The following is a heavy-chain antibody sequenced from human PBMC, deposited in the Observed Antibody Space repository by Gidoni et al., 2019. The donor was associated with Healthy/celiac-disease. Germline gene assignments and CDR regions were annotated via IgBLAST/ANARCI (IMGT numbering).Heavy chain of an antibody. V-gene: IGHV3-33*01. CDR3: ARDHYYGSDDY. Sequence: QVQLVESGGGVVQPGRSLRLSCAASGFTFSSYGMHWVREAPGKGLEWVAVRWYDGSNKDYADSVKGRFTISRDNSKNTLYLQMNSLRGEDTAGYYCARDHYYGSDDYWGQGTLVTVSS. J-gene: IGHJ4*02. D-gene: IGHD3-10*01. CDR1: GFTFSSYG. CDR2: RWYDGSNK.